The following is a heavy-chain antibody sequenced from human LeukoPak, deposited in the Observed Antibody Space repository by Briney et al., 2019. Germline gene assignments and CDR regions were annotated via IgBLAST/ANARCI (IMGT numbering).Heavy chain of an antibody. V-gene: IGHV4-61*01. J-gene: IGHJ4*02. Sequence: SETLSLTCTVSGGSFSNSLYYWSWIRQPPGKGLEWIGYIYYSGSTNYNPSLKSRVTISIDTSRNQFSLRLNSMTAADTAIYYCARVLRAASWRSYDYWGQGSLVTVSS. CDR1: GGSFSNSLYY. D-gene: IGHD5-18*01. CDR2: IYYSGST. CDR3: ARVLRAASWRSYDY.